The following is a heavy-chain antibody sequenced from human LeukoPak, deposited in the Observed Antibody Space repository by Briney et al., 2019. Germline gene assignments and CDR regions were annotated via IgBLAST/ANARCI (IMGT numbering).Heavy chain of an antibody. CDR3: ARDRVGVVPAAIPVMDYYYYMDV. J-gene: IGHJ6*03. CDR2: IYTSGST. D-gene: IGHD2-2*02. Sequence: SETLSLTCTVSGGSISSYYWSWIRPPAGKGLEWIGRIYTSGSTNYNPSLKSRVTMSVDTSKNQFSLKLSSVTAADTAVYYCARDRVGVVPAAIPVMDYYYYMDVWGKGTTVTVSS. CDR1: GGSISSYY. V-gene: IGHV4-4*07.